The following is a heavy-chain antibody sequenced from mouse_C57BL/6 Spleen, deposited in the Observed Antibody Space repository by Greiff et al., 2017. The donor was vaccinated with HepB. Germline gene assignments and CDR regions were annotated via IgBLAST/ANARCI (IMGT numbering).Heavy chain of an antibody. CDR1: GYTFTDHT. CDR2: IYPRDGST. J-gene: IGHJ4*01. Sequence: VQLQQSDAELVKPGASVKISCKVSGYTFTDHTIHWMKQRPEQGLEWIGYIYPRDGSTKYNEKFKGKATLTADKSSSTAYMQLNSLTSEDSAVYFCARYSFDYYGSSWGDYWGQGTSVTVSS. CDR3: ARYSFDYYGSSWGDY. V-gene: IGHV1-78*01. D-gene: IGHD1-1*01.